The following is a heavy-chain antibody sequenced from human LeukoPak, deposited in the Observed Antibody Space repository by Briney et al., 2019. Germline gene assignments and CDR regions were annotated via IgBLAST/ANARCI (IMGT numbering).Heavy chain of an antibody. J-gene: IGHJ4*02. CDR1: GGSFSGYY. Sequence: ASETLSLTCAVYGGSFSGYYWSWIRQPPGKGLEWIGEINHSGSTNYNPSLKSRVTISVDTSKNQFSLKLSSVTAADTAVYYCASQPYYYGSGSYYHVSYWGQGTLVTVSS. CDR2: INHSGST. CDR3: ASQPYYYGSGSYYHVSY. D-gene: IGHD3-10*01. V-gene: IGHV4-34*01.